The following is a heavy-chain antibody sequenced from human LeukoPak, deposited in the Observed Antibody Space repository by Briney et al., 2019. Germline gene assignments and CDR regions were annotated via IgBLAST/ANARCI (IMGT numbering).Heavy chain of an antibody. J-gene: IGHJ4*02. CDR1: GFTFSSYG. CDR2: IWYDGSNK. CDR3: AREDSSGWYWVDY. D-gene: IGHD6-19*01. V-gene: IGHV3-33*01. Sequence: PGGSLRLSCAASGFTFSSYGMHWVRQAPGKGLEWVAVIWYDGSNKYYADSVKGRFTISRDNSKNTLYLQMNSLRAEDTAVYYCAREDSSGWYWVDYWGQGTLVTVSS.